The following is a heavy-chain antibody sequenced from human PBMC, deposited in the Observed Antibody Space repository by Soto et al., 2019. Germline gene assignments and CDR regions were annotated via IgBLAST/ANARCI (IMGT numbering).Heavy chain of an antibody. J-gene: IGHJ4*02. CDR1: GGSFSGYY. CDR3: ARTGASTSLAFFDY. Sequence: SETLSLTCTVYGGSFSGYYWSWIRQPPGKGLEWIGEINHSGGTNYNPSLKSRVTISVDTSKNKFSLNLSSVTAADTAVYYCARTGASTSLAFFDYWGQGTLVTVSS. D-gene: IGHD3-16*01. V-gene: IGHV4-34*01. CDR2: INHSGGT.